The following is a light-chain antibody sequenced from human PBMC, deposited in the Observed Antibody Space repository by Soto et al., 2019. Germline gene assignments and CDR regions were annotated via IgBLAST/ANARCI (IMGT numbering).Light chain of an antibody. CDR3: QQYNNWPPET. J-gene: IGKJ1*01. CDR2: GAS. V-gene: IGKV3-15*01. Sequence: EIVLTQSPATLSLSPGERATLSCRASQTVPSNYLAWYQQKSGQTPKLLIYGASTRATGIPARFSGSGSGTEFTLTISSLQSEDFAVYYCQQYNNWPPETFGQGTKVDIK. CDR1: QTVPSN.